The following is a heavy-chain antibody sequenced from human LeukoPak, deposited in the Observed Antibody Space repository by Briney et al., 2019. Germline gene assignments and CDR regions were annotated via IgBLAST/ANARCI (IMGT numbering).Heavy chain of an antibody. CDR3: ARGYSGDDDFFY. CDR2: ISGTGDHT. J-gene: IGHJ4*02. CDR1: GFTFSNYA. V-gene: IGHV3-23*01. D-gene: IGHD5-12*01. Sequence: PGGSLRLSCAASGFTFSNYAMRWVRQAPGKGLEWVSYISGTGDHTQYADSVKGRFTISRDNSKNTVSLQINNLRAEDTAVYYCARGYSGDDDFFYWGQGTLVTVSS.